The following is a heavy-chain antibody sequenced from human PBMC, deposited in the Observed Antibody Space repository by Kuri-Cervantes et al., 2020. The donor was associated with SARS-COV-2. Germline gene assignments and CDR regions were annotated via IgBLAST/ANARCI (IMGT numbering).Heavy chain of an antibody. V-gene: IGHV3-30*16. CDR1: GFTFSAYA. D-gene: IGHD3-3*01. CDR2: MSSDGISK. CDR3: ARDQNAYNFWSGFKGGIDY. J-gene: IGHJ4*02. Sequence: GGSLRLSCEASGFTFSAYAMQWVRHVPGKGLQWLAVMSSDGISKYYLDSVRGRFTISRDNSWNTLYLHMNSLRVEDTAVYYCARDQNAYNFWSGFKGGIDYWGQGTLVTVSS.